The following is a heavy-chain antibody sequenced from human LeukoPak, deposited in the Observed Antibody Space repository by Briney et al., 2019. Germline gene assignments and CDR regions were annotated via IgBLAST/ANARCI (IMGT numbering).Heavy chain of an antibody. D-gene: IGHD3-10*02. V-gene: IGHV3-74*01. CDR2: LNSDGTTI. J-gene: IGHJ4*02. Sequence: PGGSLRLSCAASGFTFSGYWMHWVRQAPGMGLVWVSRLNSDGTTINYADSVRGRFTISRDNAKNTVYLQMSGLRDDDTALYFCVRGAGGPRNYVLDYWGQGALVSVSS. CDR3: VRGAGGPRNYVLDY. CDR1: GFTFSGYW.